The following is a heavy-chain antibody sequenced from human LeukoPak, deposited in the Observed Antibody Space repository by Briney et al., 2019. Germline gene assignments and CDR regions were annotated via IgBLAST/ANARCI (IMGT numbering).Heavy chain of an antibody. CDR2: ISYDGSNK. V-gene: IGHV3-30*04. D-gene: IGHD6-13*01. Sequence: GGSLRLSCAASGFTFSSYAMHWVRQAPGKGLEWVAVISYDGSNKYYADSVKGRFTISRDNAKNTLYLQMNSLRAEDTAVYYCARGAAAALYWGQGTLVTVSS. CDR3: ARGAAAALY. CDR1: GFTFSSYA. J-gene: IGHJ4*02.